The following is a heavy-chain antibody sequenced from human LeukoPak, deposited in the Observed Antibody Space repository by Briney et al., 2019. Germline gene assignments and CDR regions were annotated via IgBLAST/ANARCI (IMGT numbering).Heavy chain of an antibody. D-gene: IGHD3-22*01. CDR1: GASFSSDY. V-gene: IGHV4-34*01. J-gene: IGHJ4*02. Sequence: SETLSLTCAVSGASFSSDYWTWIRQPPGKGLGWIAEINHRGRSNYNPSLKSRVAISVDTSKNQFSLNLSSVTAADTARYYCARGLYDSGDYHYGIRAYYFDTWGQGTQVTVSS. CDR2: INHRGRS. CDR3: ARGLYDSGDYHYGIRAYYFDT.